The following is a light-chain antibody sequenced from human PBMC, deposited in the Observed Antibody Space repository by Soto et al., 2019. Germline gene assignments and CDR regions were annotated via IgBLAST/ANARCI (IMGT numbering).Light chain of an antibody. CDR1: SSDVGGYNY. CDR3: GSYSSSTTPFV. CDR2: EVT. V-gene: IGLV2-14*01. Sequence: QSALTQPASVSGSPGQSITISCTGTSSDVGGYNYVSWYQQHPGKAPKLMIYEVTNRPSGVSNRLSGSKSGNTASLTISGLQAEDEADYYCGSYSSSTTPFVFGSGTKVTVL. J-gene: IGLJ1*01.